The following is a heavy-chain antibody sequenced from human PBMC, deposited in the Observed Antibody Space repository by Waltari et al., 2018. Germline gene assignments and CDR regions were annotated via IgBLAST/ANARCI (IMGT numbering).Heavy chain of an antibody. Sequence: QVQLVQSGAEVKKPGASVKVSCKASGYTFTGYYLHWVRQAHGQGLEWMGWINPNSGGTNYAQKFQGRVTMTRDTSISTAYMELSRLRSDDTAVYYCARTGAHLGRVGAPIDYWGQGTLVTVSS. D-gene: IGHD1-26*01. CDR1: GYTFTGYY. J-gene: IGHJ4*02. CDR3: ARTGAHLGRVGAPIDY. V-gene: IGHV1-2*02. CDR2: INPNSGGT.